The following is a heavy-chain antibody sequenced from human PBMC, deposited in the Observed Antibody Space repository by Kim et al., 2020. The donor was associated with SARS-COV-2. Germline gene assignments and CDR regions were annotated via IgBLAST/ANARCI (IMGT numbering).Heavy chain of an antibody. D-gene: IGHD3-10*01. J-gene: IGHJ5*02. Sequence: TNYNPSLKSRVTISVDTSKNQFSLKLSSVTAADTAVYYCARNYNKVMVDPWGQGTLVTVSS. V-gene: IGHV4-59*01. CDR3: ARNYNKVMVDP. CDR2: T.